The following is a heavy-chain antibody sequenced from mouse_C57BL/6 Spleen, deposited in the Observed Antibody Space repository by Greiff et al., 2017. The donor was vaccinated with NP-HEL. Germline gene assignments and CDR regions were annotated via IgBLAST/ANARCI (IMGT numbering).Heavy chain of an antibody. D-gene: IGHD2-5*01. CDR2: IDPSDSYT. CDR3: ARSGYSNYERNAMDY. CDR1: GYTFTSYW. J-gene: IGHJ4*01. Sequence: VKLQQPGAELVMPGASVKLSCKASGYTFTSYWMHWVKQRPGQGLEWIGEIDPSDSYTNYNQKFKGKSTLTVDKSSSTAYMQLSSLTSEDSAVYYCARSGYSNYERNAMDYWGQGTSVTVSS. V-gene: IGHV1-69*01.